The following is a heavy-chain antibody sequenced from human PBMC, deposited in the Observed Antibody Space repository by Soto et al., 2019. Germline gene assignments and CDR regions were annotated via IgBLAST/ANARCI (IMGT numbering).Heavy chain of an antibody. V-gene: IGHV3-33*01. CDR2: AWYDGSKQ. CDR3: ATVGAIVVFDY. Sequence: QVQLVESGGGVVQPGTSLSLSCAASGFTFSSYGMHWVRQAPGKGLEWVAVAWYDGSKQYYADSVKGRFTISRDNSKKTLDLQMNSLGAEDTAVYYCATVGAIVVFDYWGQGTLVTVSS. CDR1: GFTFSSYG. D-gene: IGHD3-22*01. J-gene: IGHJ4*02.